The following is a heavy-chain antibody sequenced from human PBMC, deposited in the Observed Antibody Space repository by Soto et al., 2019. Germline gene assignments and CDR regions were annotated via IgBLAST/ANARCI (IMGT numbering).Heavy chain of an antibody. V-gene: IGHV3-30-3*01. J-gene: IGHJ4*02. CDR1: GFTFSSYA. CDR3: VKGEYYYDGSAYYPFDY. D-gene: IGHD3-22*01. CDR2: ISYDGSNK. Sequence: PGGSLRLSCAASGFTFSSYAMHWVRQAPGKGLEWVAVISYDGSNKYYADSVKGRFTISRDNSKNTLYLQMSSLRPEDTAVYYCVKGEYYYDGSAYYPFDYWGQGRMVTVSS.